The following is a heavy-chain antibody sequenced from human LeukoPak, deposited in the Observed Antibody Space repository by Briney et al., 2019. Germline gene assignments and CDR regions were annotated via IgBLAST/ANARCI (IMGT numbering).Heavy chain of an antibody. D-gene: IGHD6-13*01. CDR2: IKSDGSET. CDR3: AREVYSSSWGD. V-gene: IGHV3-7*01. CDR1: GFTFSSSW. J-gene: IGHJ4*02. Sequence: TGGYLRLSCAVSGFTFSSSWMSWVPQAPGKGLEWVANIKSDGSETNYVDSVKGRFTVSRDNAKSSLYLQMNSLRAEDTAVYYCAREVYSSSWGDWSQGTLVTVSS.